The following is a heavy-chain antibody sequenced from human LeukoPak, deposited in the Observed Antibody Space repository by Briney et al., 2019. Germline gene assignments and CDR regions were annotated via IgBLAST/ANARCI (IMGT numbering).Heavy chain of an antibody. D-gene: IGHD4-17*01. J-gene: IGHJ4*02. V-gene: IGHV4-59*08. CDR2: ISYSGST. CDR3: ARGLGLTAVTEYYFDY. Sequence: SETLSLTCTVSGGSIGSYYWSWIRQPPGKGLEWIGYISYSGSTDYNPSLKSRVTISVDTSKNQFSLKLSSVTAADTAVYYCARGLGLTAVTEYYFDYWGQGTLVTVSS. CDR1: GGSIGSYY.